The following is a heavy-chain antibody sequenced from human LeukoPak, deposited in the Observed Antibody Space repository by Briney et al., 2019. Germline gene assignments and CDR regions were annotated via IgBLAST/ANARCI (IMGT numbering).Heavy chain of an antibody. CDR2: IIPIFGTA. D-gene: IGHD2-2*01. CDR1: GGTFSSYA. J-gene: IGHJ6*02. V-gene: IGHV1-69*13. Sequence: ASVKVSCKASGGTFSSYAISWVRQAPGQGLEWMGGIIPIFGTANYAQKFQGRVTITADESTSTAYMELSSLRSEDTAVYYCARDPGYCSSTSCYHYYGMDVWGQGTTVTVSS. CDR3: ARDPGYCSSTSCYHYYGMDV.